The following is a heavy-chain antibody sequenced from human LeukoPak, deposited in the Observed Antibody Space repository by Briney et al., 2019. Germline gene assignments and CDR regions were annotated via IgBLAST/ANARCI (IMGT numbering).Heavy chain of an antibody. CDR2: ISSSGSTI. CDR1: GFTFTDYY. J-gene: IGHJ1*01. D-gene: IGHD3-22*01. Sequence: PGGSLRLSCAASGFTFTDYYMSWIRQAPGKGLEWVSYISSSGSTIYYADSVKGRFTISRDNAKNSLYLQMNSLRAEDTAVYYCARDAYYDSSGYQPTYFQHWGQGTLVTVSS. V-gene: IGHV3-11*04. CDR3: ARDAYYDSSGYQPTYFQH.